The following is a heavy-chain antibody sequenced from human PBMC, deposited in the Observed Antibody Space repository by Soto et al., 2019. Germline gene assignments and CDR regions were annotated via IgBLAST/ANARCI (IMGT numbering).Heavy chain of an antibody. V-gene: IGHV1-69*02. CDR2: IIPILGIA. J-gene: IGHJ1*01. D-gene: IGHD3-22*01. CDR3: ARTDSSGYLRSPGYFQH. CDR1: GGTFSSYT. Sequence: QVQLVQSGAEVKKPGSSVKVSCKASGGTFSSYTISWVRQAPGQGREWMGRIIPILGIANYAQKFQGRVTITADHSTTTAYMELSSLRSQDTAVYYCARTDSSGYLRSPGYFQHWGQGTLVTLSS.